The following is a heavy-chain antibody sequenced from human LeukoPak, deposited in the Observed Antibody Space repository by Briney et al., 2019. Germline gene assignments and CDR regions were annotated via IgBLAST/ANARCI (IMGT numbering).Heavy chain of an antibody. V-gene: IGHV1-46*01. CDR1: GYTFTSYY. Sequence: GASVKVSCKASGYTFTSYYMHWVRQAPGQGLEWMGIINPSGGSTSYAQKFQGRVTMTRDMSTSTVYMELSSLRSEDTAVYYCARASSSPSPGYCTNGVCVPGYYMDVWGKGTTVIVSS. CDR2: INPSGGST. D-gene: IGHD2-8*01. CDR3: ARASSSPSPGYCTNGVCVPGYYMDV. J-gene: IGHJ6*03.